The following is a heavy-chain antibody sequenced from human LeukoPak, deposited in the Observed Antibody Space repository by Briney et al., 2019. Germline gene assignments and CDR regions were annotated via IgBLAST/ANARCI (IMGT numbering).Heavy chain of an antibody. V-gene: IGHV3-53*01. CDR2: TYGGGST. CDR1: GFTVSNNY. CDR3: ARDLNV. Sequence: PGGSLRLSCAASGFTVSNNYISWVRQPPGKGPEWVSATYGGGSTYIDSVKGRFTISRDDSKNTLYLQMNSLRVEDTAVYFCARDLNVWGQGTLVTVSS. J-gene: IGHJ4*02. D-gene: IGHD2-8*01.